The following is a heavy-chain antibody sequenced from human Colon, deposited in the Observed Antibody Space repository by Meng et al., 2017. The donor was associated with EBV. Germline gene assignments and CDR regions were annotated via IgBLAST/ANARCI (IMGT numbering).Heavy chain of an antibody. D-gene: IGHD4-17*01. J-gene: IGHJ4*02. CDR2: VRYSGTA. Sequence: LKEAGPGLLKASEYRYITCTVFGGSLDNRDYFWAWIGQPPGKGLEWIGSVRYSGTAYYNPSLTSRVTISVDTSKNQFSLNLSSLTAADTAVYYCARHVYGDSYGFWGQGTLVTVSS. CDR1: GGSLDNRDYF. V-gene: IGHV4-39*01. CDR3: ARHVYGDSYGF.